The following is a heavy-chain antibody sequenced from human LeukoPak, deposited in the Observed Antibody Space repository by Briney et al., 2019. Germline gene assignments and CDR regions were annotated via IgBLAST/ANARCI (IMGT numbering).Heavy chain of an antibody. CDR3: ARGQESYSGSGTHLFDI. Sequence: GGSLRLSCAASKFTFHKYAVSWLRQAPGKGLEWVSGMRGSGGSTYYADSAKGRFTISRDDSRTTVYLQMNSLRAEDTAVYYCARGQESYSGSGTHLFDIWGQGTMVTVSS. V-gene: IGHV3-23*01. CDR2: MRGSGGST. J-gene: IGHJ3*02. D-gene: IGHD3-10*01. CDR1: KFTFHKYA.